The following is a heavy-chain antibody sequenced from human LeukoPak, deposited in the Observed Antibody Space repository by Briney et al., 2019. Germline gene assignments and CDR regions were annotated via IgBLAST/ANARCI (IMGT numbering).Heavy chain of an antibody. D-gene: IGHD5-12*01. J-gene: IGHJ4*02. CDR2: IIPILGIA. CDR3: AREVGGYSGYDISAVLDY. Sequence: SVKVSCKASGGTFSSYAISWVRQAPGQGLEWMGRIIPILGIANYAQKFQGRVTITADKSTSTAYMELSSLRSEDTAVYYCAREVGGYSGYDISAVLDYWGQGTLVTVSS. CDR1: GGTFSSYA. V-gene: IGHV1-69*04.